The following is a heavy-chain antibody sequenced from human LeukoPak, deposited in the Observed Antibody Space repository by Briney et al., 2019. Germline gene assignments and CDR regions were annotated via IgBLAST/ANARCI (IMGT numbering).Heavy chain of an antibody. CDR1: GFSFNNAW. CDR3: TRDDPDGMDV. J-gene: IGHJ6*02. CDR2: IKRKSDGETT. Sequence: GGSLRLSCASSGFSFNNAWMSWVRQAPGKGLEGVGRIKRKSDGETTDYAATVKGRFTISRDDLKNTLYLQMESLKSEDTAVYYCTRDDPDGMDVWGQGTTVIVSS. V-gene: IGHV3-15*01.